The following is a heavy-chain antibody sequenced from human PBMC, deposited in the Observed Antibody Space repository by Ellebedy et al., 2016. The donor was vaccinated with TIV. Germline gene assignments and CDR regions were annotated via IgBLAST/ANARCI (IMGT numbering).Heavy chain of an antibody. Sequence: GESLKISCAASGFIVGTYYMSWVRQAPGKGLEWVSIIYSDGNANYTDSVKGRFTISRDNSKNTLYLQMNSLRAEETAVYYCARDPGGGGDFGDNWFDPWGQGTLVTVSS. D-gene: IGHD2-21*01. CDR1: GFIVGTYY. CDR2: IYSDGNA. J-gene: IGHJ5*02. V-gene: IGHV3-66*01. CDR3: ARDPGGGGDFGDNWFDP.